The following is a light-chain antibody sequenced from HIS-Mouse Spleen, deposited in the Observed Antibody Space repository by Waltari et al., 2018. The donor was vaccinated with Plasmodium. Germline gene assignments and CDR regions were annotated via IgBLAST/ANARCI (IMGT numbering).Light chain of an antibody. J-gene: IGKJ1*01. CDR3: QQYNSYSWT. CDR1: QSISSW. Sequence: DIQMTQSPSTLSASVGDRVTITCRDSQSISSWLAWYQQKPGKAPKLLIYKASSLESGGPSRFSGSGSGTEFTLTISSLQPDDFATYYCQQYNSYSWTFGQGTKVGIK. CDR2: KAS. V-gene: IGKV1-5*03.